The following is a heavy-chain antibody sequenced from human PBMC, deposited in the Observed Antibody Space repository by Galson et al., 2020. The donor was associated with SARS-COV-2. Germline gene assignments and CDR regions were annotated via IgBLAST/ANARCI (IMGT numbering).Heavy chain of an antibody. V-gene: IGHV3-23*01. D-gene: IGHD3-22*01. J-gene: IGHJ4*02. Sequence: GGSLRLSCAASGFTFSNYAMSWVRQAPGKGLEWVSVMSGSGGSVFYADSVRGRLTIFRDNSKNTLYLQMNKLRAEDTAVYYCAKDRDQSGNYYDSSGFDYWGQGTLVTVSS. CDR3: AKDRDQSGNYYDSSGFDY. CDR1: GFTFSNYA. CDR2: MSGSGGSV.